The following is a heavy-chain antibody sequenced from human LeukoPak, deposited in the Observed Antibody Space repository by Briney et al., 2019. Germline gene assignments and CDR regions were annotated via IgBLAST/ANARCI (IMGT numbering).Heavy chain of an antibody. CDR3: ARGERLGPDY. CDR2: IHYSGSS. V-gene: IGHV4-59*01. CDR1: GDSIIGYY. Sequence: SETLSLTCTVSGDSIIGYYWSWIRQPPGKGLEWIGYIHYSGSSNYNPSLQSRVTISVDTSRGHFSLKLSSATAADTAVYYCARGERLGPDYWGQGTLVTVSS. D-gene: IGHD1-1*01. J-gene: IGHJ4*02.